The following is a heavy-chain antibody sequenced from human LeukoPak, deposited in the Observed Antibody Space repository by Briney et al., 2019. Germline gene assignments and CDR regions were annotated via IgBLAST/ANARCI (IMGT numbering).Heavy chain of an antibody. V-gene: IGHV1-3*01. CDR3: ARPLPPLRYFDWPWAFDI. Sequence: ASVKVSCKASGYTFTSYAMHWVRQAPGQRLEWMGWINAGNGNTKYSQKFQGRVTITRDTSASTAYMELSSLRSEDTAVYYCARPLPPLRYFDWPWAFDIWGQGTMVTVSS. CDR2: INAGNGNT. CDR1: GYTFTSYA. D-gene: IGHD3-9*01. J-gene: IGHJ3*02.